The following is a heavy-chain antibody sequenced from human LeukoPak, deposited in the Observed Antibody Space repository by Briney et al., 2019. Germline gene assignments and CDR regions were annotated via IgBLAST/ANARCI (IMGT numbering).Heavy chain of an antibody. CDR1: GFTFGDYY. D-gene: IGHD6-13*01. J-gene: IGHJ6*02. V-gene: IGHV3-11*01. Sequence: GGSLRLSWAASGFTFGDYYMSWIRQAPGKGLEWVSYISSSGSTIYYADSVKGRFTISRDNAKNSLYLQMNSLRAEDTAVYYCARDTGYSSSWYDDYYYGMDVWGQGTTVTVSS. CDR3: ARDTGYSSSWYDDYYYGMDV. CDR2: ISSSGSTI.